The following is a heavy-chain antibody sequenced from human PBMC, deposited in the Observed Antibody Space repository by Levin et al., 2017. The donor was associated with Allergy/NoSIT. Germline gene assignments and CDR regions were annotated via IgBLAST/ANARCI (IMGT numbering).Heavy chain of an antibody. D-gene: IGHD2-21*01. CDR2: MNPNSGNT. J-gene: IGHJ6*02. Sequence: ASVKVSCKASGYTFTSYDINWVRQATGQGLEWMGWMNPNSGNTGYAQKFQGRVTMTRNTSISTAYMELSSLRSEDTAVYYCARGPPYGGPTGPYYYYYGMDVWGQGTTVTVSS. V-gene: IGHV1-8*01. CDR3: ARGPPYGGPTGPYYYYYGMDV. CDR1: GYTFTSYD.